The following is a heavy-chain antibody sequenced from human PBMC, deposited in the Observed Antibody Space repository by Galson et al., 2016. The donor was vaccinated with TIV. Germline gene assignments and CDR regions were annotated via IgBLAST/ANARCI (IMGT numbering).Heavy chain of an antibody. Sequence: SLRLSCAASGFTFSGHSMNWVRQAPGKGLEWVSSISNSGDYIYYSDSMKGRFTISRDNAKKSLYLQMHSLGAEDTAVYYCARIIGYWVGYYTMDVWGQGTTVTVSS. CDR3: ARIIGYWVGYYTMDV. CDR2: ISNSGDYI. D-gene: IGHD2-8*02. V-gene: IGHV3-21*01. J-gene: IGHJ6*02. CDR1: GFTFSGHS.